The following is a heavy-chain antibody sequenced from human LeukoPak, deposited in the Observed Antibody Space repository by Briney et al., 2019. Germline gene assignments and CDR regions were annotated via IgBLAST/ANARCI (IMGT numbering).Heavy chain of an antibody. J-gene: IGHJ3*02. CDR1: GGSFSGYY. Sequence: PSETLSLTCAVYGGSFSGYYWSWIRQPPGKGLEWLGEINHSGSTNYNPSLKSRVTISVDTSKNQFSLKLSSVTAADTAVYYCARAYYYDSSGYYSDAFDIWGQGTMVTVSS. CDR3: ARAYYYDSSGYYSDAFDI. CDR2: INHSGST. D-gene: IGHD3-22*01. V-gene: IGHV4-34*01.